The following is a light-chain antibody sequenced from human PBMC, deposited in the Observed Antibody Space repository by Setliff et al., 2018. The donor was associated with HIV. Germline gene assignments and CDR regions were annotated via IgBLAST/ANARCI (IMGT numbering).Light chain of an antibody. J-gene: IGLJ2*01. CDR1: SSDVGGYNY. Sequence: QSALTQPRSVSGSPGQSVTISCTGTSSDVGGYNYVSWYQQHPGKAPKLMIYDVSKRPSGVPDRFSGSKSGNTASLTISGLQAEDEADYYCCSYAGSYTLVVFGGGTKGTVL. CDR3: CSYAGSYTLVV. V-gene: IGLV2-11*01. CDR2: DVS.